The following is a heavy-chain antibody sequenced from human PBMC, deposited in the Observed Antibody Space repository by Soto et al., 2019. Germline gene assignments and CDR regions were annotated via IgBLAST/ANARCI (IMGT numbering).Heavy chain of an antibody. J-gene: IGHJ4*02. CDR3: TSDPYKPHYFDF. CDR2: IKSKTDGGTT. D-gene: IGHD1-1*01. CDR1: GFTFSNAW. V-gene: IGHV3-15*01. Sequence: EVQLVESGGGLVKPGGSLRLSCAASGFTFSNAWMSWVRQAPGKGLEWVGRIKSKTDGGTTDYAAAGKGRFTISRDDSKNTLYLQMNSLKTGDTAVYYCTSDPYKPHYFDFWGQGTLVTVSS.